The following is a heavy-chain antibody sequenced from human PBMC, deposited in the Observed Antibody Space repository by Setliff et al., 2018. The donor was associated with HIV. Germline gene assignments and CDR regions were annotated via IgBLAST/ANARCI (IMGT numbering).Heavy chain of an antibody. Sequence: SETLSLTCTVSGGSVSDYFWNWIRQPPGKGLEWVGSVSHSGNTDYNISLKSRVTISIDNSNNHFSLKLRSVTAADTAVYNCVSQPESRWQIEYWGQGTLVTVSS. J-gene: IGHJ4*02. CDR3: VSQPESRWQIEY. CDR2: VSHSGNT. D-gene: IGHD3-10*01. CDR1: GGSVSDYF. V-gene: IGHV4-59*08.